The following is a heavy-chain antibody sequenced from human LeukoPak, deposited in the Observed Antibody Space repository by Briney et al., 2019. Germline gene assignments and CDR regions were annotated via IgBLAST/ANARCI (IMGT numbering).Heavy chain of an antibody. D-gene: IGHD2-2*01. CDR1: GYTFTGYY. CDR2: INPNSGGT. CDR3: ARDPHCSSTGCYLQLDY. V-gene: IGHV1-2*02. Sequence: ASVKVSCKASGYTFTGYYMHWVRQAPGQGLEWMGWINPNSGGTNYAQKFQGRVTMTRDTSISTAYMELSRLRSDDTAVYYCARDPHCSSTGCYLQLDYWGQGTLVTVSS. J-gene: IGHJ4*02.